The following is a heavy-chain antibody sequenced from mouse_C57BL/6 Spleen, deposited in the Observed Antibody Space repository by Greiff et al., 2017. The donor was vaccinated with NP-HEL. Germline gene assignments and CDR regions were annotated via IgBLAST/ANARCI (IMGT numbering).Heavy chain of an antibody. J-gene: IGHJ2*01. CDR1: GYTFTSYW. Sequence: VQLQQPGAELVMPGASVKLSCKASGYTFTSYWMHWVKQRPGQGLEWIGEIDPSDSYPNSNQKFKGKSTLTVDKSSSTAYMQLSSQTAEDSAVYYCARGGDYWGQGTTLTVSS. V-gene: IGHV1-69*01. CDR3: ARGGDY. CDR2: IDPSDSYP.